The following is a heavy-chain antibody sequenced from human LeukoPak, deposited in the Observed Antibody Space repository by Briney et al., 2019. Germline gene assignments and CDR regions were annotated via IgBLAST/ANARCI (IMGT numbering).Heavy chain of an antibody. Sequence: SETLSLTSTVSGGSISSYYWSWIRQPPGQGLEWIGYIYYSGTTNYNPSLRSRVTISVDTSKNQSSLKLSSVTAADTAIYYCARDIAAAYYAMDVWGQGTKVTVSS. J-gene: IGHJ6*02. V-gene: IGHV4-59*01. CDR2: IYYSGTT. CDR1: GGSISSYY. D-gene: IGHD6-13*01. CDR3: ARDIAAAYYAMDV.